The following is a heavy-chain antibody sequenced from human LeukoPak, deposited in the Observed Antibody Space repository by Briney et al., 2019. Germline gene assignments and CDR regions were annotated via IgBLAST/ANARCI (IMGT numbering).Heavy chain of an antibody. CDR1: GYTFTSYG. Sequence: GASVKVSCKASGYTFTSYGISWVRQAPGQGLEWMGWISAYNGNTNYAQKLQGRVTMATDTSTSTAYMELRSLRSDDTAVYYCAXXAXPXXIVVVPAAVFFDYWGQGTLVTVSS. V-gene: IGHV1-18*01. D-gene: IGHD2-2*01. J-gene: IGHJ4*02. CDR3: AXXAXPXXIVVVPAAVFFDY. CDR2: ISAYNGNT.